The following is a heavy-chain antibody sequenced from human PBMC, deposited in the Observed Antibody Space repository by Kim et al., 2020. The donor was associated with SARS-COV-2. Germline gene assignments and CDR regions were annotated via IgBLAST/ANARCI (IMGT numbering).Heavy chain of an antibody. Sequence: SETLSLTCTVSGGSISSSSYYWGWIRQPPGKGLEWIGSIYYSGSTYYNPSLKSRVTISVDTSKNQFSLKLSSVTAADTAVYYCARRWPRIPGGYNWFDPWGQGTLVTVSS. V-gene: IGHV4-39*01. CDR3: ARRWPRIPGGYNWFDP. D-gene: IGHD5-12*01. CDR1: GGSISSSSYY. CDR2: IYYSGST. J-gene: IGHJ5*02.